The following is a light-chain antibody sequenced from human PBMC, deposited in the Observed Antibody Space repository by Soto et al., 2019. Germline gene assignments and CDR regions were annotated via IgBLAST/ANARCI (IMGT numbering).Light chain of an antibody. Sequence: DIQMTQSPPSLSASVGATITITCRASQSISTYLDWYQVTPGKAPKVLIYAASTLQDGVPSRFSGSGSGTDFTLTINSLQPEDFANYYCQQNYNLPPWTFGQGTQGESK. CDR3: QQNYNLPPWT. CDR1: QSISTY. CDR2: AAS. V-gene: IGKV1-39*01. J-gene: IGKJ1*01.